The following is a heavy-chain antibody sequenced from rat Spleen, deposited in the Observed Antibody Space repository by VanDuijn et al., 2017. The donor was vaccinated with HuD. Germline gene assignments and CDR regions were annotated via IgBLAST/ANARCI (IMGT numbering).Heavy chain of an antibody. CDR1: GFTFDDYG. CDR3: ARSVFDY. CDR2: INYDGSNT. J-gene: IGHJ2*01. Sequence: EVQLVESGGALVQPGRSLKLSCAASGFTFDDYGMAWVRQAPKNGLEWVATINYDGSNTYYRDSVKGRFTISRDNAKSTLYLLMDSLKSEDTATYYCARSVFDYWGQGVMVTVSS. V-gene: IGHV5-7*01.